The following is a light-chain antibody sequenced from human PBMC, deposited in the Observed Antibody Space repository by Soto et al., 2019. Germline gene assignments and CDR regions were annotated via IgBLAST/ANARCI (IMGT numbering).Light chain of an antibody. Sequence: DVVMTQSPLSLPVTLGQPASISCRSSQSPVYSDGNTYLSWFQQRPGQSPRRLIYKVSNRDSGVPGRFSGSGSGTDFTLKISRVEAEDVGVYFCMQGTHWPWTFGQGTKVDIK. V-gene: IGKV2-30*01. CDR2: KVS. CDR1: QSPVYSDGNTY. J-gene: IGKJ1*01. CDR3: MQGTHWPWT.